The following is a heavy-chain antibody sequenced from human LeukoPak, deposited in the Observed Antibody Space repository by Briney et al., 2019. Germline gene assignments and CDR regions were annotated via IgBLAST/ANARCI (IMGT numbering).Heavy chain of an antibody. V-gene: IGHV4-59*01. Sequence: PSETLSLTCTVSGGSISTYYWSWIRQPPGKGLEWIGYIYYSGSSNYSPSLKSRVTISVDTSKHQFSLRLTSVSAADTAVYYCARVKRVLITTNDAFDIWGQGTMVTVSS. CDR2: IYYSGSS. CDR1: GGSISTYY. D-gene: IGHD3-22*01. CDR3: ARVKRVLITTNDAFDI. J-gene: IGHJ3*02.